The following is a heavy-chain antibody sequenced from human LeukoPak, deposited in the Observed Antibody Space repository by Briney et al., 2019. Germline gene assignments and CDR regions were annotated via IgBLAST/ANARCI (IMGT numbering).Heavy chain of an antibody. CDR3: AKAGPKTTVTTYYYFDY. CDR1: GDSVSSNSAA. CDR2: TYYRSKWYN. D-gene: IGHD4-17*01. Sequence: SQTLSLTCAISGDSVSSNSAAWNWIRQSPSRGLEWLGRTYYRSKWYNDYAVSVKSRITINPDTSKNQFSLQLNSVTPEDTAVYYCAKAGPKTTVTTYYYFDYWGQGTLVTVSS. J-gene: IGHJ4*02. V-gene: IGHV6-1*01.